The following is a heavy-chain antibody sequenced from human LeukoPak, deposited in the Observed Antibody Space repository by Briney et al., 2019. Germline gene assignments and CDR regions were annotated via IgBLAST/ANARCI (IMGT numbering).Heavy chain of an antibody. Sequence: ASVKASCKASGGTFSSYAISWARQAPGQGLEWMGGIIPIFGTANYAQKFQGRVTITADESTSTAYMELSSLRSEDTAVYYCARGARTYYYDSSGYYFFGYWGQGTLVTVSS. V-gene: IGHV1-69*13. J-gene: IGHJ4*02. D-gene: IGHD3-22*01. CDR3: ARGARTYYYDSSGYYFFGY. CDR1: GGTFSSYA. CDR2: IIPIFGTA.